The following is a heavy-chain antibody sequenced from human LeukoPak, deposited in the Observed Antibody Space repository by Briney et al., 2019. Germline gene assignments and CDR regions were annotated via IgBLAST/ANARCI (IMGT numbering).Heavy chain of an antibody. J-gene: IGHJ4*02. CDR2: ISHYGDNT. Sequence: PGGSLRLSCAASTFTFGSFAMSWVRQAPGKGLEWLATISHYGDNTYYADSVKGRFIISRDNSKNTLYLQVDSLRAEDTALYYCAKEGGGCIYGVCYFDAFDMWGQGTLVTVSS. V-gene: IGHV3-23*01. CDR1: TFTFGSFA. D-gene: IGHD2-8*01. CDR3: AKEGGGCIYGVCYFDAFDM.